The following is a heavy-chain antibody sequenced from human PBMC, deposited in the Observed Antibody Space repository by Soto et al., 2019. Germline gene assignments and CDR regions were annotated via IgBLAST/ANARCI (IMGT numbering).Heavy chain of an antibody. V-gene: IGHV4-31*03. CDR1: GGSISSGGYY. J-gene: IGHJ3*02. Sequence: SETLSLTCTVSGGSISSGGYYWSWIRQHPGKGLEWIGYIYYSGSTYYNPSLKSRVTISVDTSKNQFSLKLSSVTAADTAVYYCARHYDPDAFDIWGQGTMVTVSS. CDR3: ARHYDPDAFDI. D-gene: IGHD3-16*01. CDR2: IYYSGST.